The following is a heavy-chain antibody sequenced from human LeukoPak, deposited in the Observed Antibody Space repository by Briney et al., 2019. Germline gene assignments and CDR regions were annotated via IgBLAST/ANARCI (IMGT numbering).Heavy chain of an antibody. CDR1: GGSISNYY. CDR3: AREVRYFDWLYYFDY. D-gene: IGHD3-9*01. V-gene: IGHV4-59*01. Sequence: SETLSLTCTVSGGSISNYYWSWIRQPPGKGLEWIGYIYYSGSTNYNPSLKSRVTISVDTSKNQFSLKLSSVTAADTAVYYCAREVRYFDWLYYFDYWGQGTLVTVSS. J-gene: IGHJ4*02. CDR2: IYYSGST.